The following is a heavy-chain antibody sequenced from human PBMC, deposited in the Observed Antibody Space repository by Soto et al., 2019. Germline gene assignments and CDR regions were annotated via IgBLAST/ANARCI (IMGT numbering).Heavy chain of an antibody. V-gene: IGHV4-30-4*01. CDR1: GASISSGDYF. D-gene: IGHD5-12*01. J-gene: IGHJ4*02. CDR3: AREKGYISGPKNFDY. Sequence: ASETLSLTCTVSGASISSGDYFWSWVRQSPWKGLQWIGYIYDSGSSYYNPSLKSRVTMSVDTSKNQFSLKLSSVTAADTAVYYCAREKGYISGPKNFDYWGQGTLVTVSS. CDR2: IYDSGSS.